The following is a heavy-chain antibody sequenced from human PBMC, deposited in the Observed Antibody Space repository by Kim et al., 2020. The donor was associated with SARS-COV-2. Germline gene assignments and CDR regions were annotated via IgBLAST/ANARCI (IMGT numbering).Heavy chain of an antibody. CDR1: GFTSSNYV. V-gene: IGHV3-23*01. CDR2: ISGTGNTL. J-gene: IGHJ4*02. CDR3: AKVGDDGSGCFDC. D-gene: IGHD3-22*01. Sequence: GGSLRLSCEVSGFTSSNYVMSWVRQGPGKGLEWVSSISGTGNTLRYADSVRGRFTVSRDTSRNIVHLQMNNLRAEDAATYYCAKVGDDGSGCFDCWVQGT.